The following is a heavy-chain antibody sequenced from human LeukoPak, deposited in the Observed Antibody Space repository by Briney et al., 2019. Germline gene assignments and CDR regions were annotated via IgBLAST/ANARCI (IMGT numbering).Heavy chain of an antibody. CDR1: GGTFSSYA. D-gene: IGHD2-15*01. J-gene: IGHJ5*02. CDR3: ANIVVVVAATSKPYNWFDP. Sequence: GSSVKVSCKASGGTFSSYAISWVRQAPGQGLEWMGGIIPIFGTANYAQKFQGRVTITADKSTSTAYMELSSLRSEDTAVYYCANIVVVVAATSKPYNWFDPWGQGTLVTVS. V-gene: IGHV1-69*06. CDR2: IIPIFGTA.